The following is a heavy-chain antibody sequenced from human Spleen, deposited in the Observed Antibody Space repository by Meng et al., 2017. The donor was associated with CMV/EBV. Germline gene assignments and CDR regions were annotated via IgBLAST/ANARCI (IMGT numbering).Heavy chain of an antibody. CDR3: ARDHRWDYYYFGMDV. CDR2: INHSGST. Sequence: SETLSLTCDVYGGSFSGYYWSWIRQPPGKGLEWIGEINHSGSTNYNPSLKSRVTISVDTSKNQFSLKLSSVTAADTAVYYCARDHRWDYYYFGMDVWGQGTPVTVSS. J-gene: IGHJ6*02. V-gene: IGHV4-34*01. D-gene: IGHD4-23*01. CDR1: GGSFSGYY.